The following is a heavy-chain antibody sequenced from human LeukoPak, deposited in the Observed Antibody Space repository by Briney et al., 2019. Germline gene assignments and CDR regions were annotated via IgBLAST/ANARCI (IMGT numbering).Heavy chain of an antibody. V-gene: IGHV5-51*01. J-gene: IGHJ6*02. D-gene: IGHD6-19*01. CDR3: ARRGSPYYHGMDV. Sequence: GESLKISCKCSGYSFTSYWIGWVRQMPGKGLEWMGIIYPGDSDTRYSPSFQGQVTISADKSISTAYLQWSSLKASDTAMYYCARRGSPYYHGMDVWGQGTTVTVSS. CDR1: GYSFTSYW. CDR2: IYPGDSDT.